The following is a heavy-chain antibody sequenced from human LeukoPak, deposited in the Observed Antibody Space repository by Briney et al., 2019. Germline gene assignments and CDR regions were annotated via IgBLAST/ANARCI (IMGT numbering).Heavy chain of an antibody. J-gene: IGHJ5*02. CDR2: INPNSGGT. Sequence: ASVKVSCKAPGYTFTGYYMHWVRQAPGQGLEWMGWINPNSGGTNYAQKFQGRVTMTRDTSISTAYMELSRLRSDDTAMYYCARDGLIAAAGTNWFDPWGQGTLVTVSS. CDR1: GYTFTGYY. CDR3: ARDGLIAAAGTNWFDP. D-gene: IGHD6-13*01. V-gene: IGHV1-2*02.